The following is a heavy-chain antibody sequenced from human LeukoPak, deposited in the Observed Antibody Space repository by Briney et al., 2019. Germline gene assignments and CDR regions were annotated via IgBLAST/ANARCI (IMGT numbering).Heavy chain of an antibody. D-gene: IGHD3-10*01. CDR2: IYYSGST. CDR1: GGSISSGSYY. J-gene: IGHJ4*02. CDR3: ARGYYYGSGGDFDY. V-gene: IGHV4-31*03. Sequence: PSQTLSLTCTVSGGSISSGSYYWSWVRQHPGKGLGWIGYIYYSGSTYYNPSLKSRVTISVDMSKNQFSLKLSSVTAADTAVYYCARGYYYGSGGDFDYWGQGTLVTVSS.